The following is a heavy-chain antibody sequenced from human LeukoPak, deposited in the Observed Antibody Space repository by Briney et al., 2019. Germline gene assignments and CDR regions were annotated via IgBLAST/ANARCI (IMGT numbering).Heavy chain of an antibody. J-gene: IGHJ3*02. CDR1: GASFSDSY. CDR3: SRGGRGGSAFDI. V-gene: IGHV4-34*01. Sequence: SETLSLTCVVSGASFSDSYWSWIRQPPGRGLEWIGEIHHSGFTNYNPSLKSRVTISVDTSKNQFSLKLTSVTAADTAVYYCSRGGRGGSAFDIWGQGTMVTVSS. CDR2: IHHSGFT. D-gene: IGHD2-15*01.